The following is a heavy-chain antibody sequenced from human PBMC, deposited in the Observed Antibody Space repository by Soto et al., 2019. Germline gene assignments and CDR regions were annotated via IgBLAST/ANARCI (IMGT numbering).Heavy chain of an antibody. Sequence: PGGSLRLSCVASGFTFSSYWMHWVRRTPGQGLVWVSHTDSDGSFTTYADSVKGRFTISRDNAKNSLYLQMNSLRAEDTAVYYCARYDSSGYYWPYYYYGMDVWGQGTTVTVSS. D-gene: IGHD3-22*01. V-gene: IGHV3-74*01. CDR3: ARYDSSGYYWPYYYYGMDV. J-gene: IGHJ6*02. CDR2: TDSDGSFT. CDR1: GFTFSSYW.